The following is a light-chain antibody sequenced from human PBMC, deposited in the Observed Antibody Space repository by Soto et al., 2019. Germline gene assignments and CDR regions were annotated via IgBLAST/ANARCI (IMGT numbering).Light chain of an antibody. CDR2: RDS. J-gene: IGLJ2*01. V-gene: IGLV1-44*01. Sequence: QSALTQPPSASGTPGQRVTISCSGTGFNIGTYTVTWYHHFPEMAPKVLIYRDSERPSGVPDRFSGSKSGTSASLVISGLQSEDEADYYCAAWDESLNGVLFGGGTKLTVL. CDR1: GFNIGTYT. CDR3: AAWDESLNGVL.